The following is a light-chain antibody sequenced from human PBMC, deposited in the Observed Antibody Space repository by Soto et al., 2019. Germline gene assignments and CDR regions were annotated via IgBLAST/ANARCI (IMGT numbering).Light chain of an antibody. V-gene: IGLV2-18*01. J-gene: IGLJ1*01. CDR1: SKDVGSYNR. Sequence: QSVLTQPPSVSGSPGQSVTISCTGTSKDVGSYNRVSWFQQPPGTAPKLIIYEVSNRPSGVPDRFSGSKSGNTASLTISGLQAEDETDYYCSVYTTSSGYVFGTGTKVTVL. CDR3: SVYTTSSGYV. CDR2: EVS.